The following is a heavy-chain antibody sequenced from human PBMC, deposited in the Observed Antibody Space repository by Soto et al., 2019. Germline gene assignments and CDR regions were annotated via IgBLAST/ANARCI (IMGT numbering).Heavy chain of an antibody. Sequence: GGSLRLSCAASGFTFSSYGMHWVRQAPGKGLEWVAVISYDGSNKYYADSVKGRFTISRDNSKNTLYLQMNSLRAEDTAVYYCAKDDVSREEHYGDYARVIDYWGQGTLVTVSS. J-gene: IGHJ4*02. CDR1: GFTFSSYG. CDR3: AKDDVSREEHYGDYARVIDY. D-gene: IGHD4-17*01. CDR2: ISYDGSNK. V-gene: IGHV3-30*18.